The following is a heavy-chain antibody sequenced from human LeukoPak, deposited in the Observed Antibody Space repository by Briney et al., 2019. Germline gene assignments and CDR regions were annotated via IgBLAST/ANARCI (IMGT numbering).Heavy chain of an antibody. CDR2: IIPIFGTA. Sequence: EASVKVSCKASGGTFSSYAISWVRQAPGQGLEWIGGIIPIFGTANYAQKFQGRVTITTDESTSTAYMELSSLRSEDTAVYYCARAGDCSGGSCYLSDNWFDSWGQGTLVTVSS. CDR3: ARAGDCSGGSCYLSDNWFDS. J-gene: IGHJ5*01. V-gene: IGHV1-69*05. CDR1: GGTFSSYA. D-gene: IGHD2-15*01.